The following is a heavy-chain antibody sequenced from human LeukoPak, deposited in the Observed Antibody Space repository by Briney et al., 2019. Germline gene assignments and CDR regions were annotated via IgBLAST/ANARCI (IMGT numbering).Heavy chain of an antibody. CDR3: VRDYDILTGRTYRLDY. D-gene: IGHD3-9*01. J-gene: IGHJ4*02. Sequence: SVKVSCKASGGTFSSYAISWVRQAPGQGLEWMGGIIPIFGTANYAQKFQGRVTITADESTSAAYMELSSLRSEDTAVYYCVRDYDILTGRTYRLDYWGQGTLVTVSS. CDR2: IIPIFGTA. V-gene: IGHV1-69*01. CDR1: GGTFSSYA.